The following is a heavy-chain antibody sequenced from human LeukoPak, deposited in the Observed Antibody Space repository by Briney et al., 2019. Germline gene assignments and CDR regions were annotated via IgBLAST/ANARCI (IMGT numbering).Heavy chain of an antibody. CDR3: AKDKVLLWFGGPFDY. J-gene: IGHJ4*02. Sequence: GGSLRLSCAASGFTFDDYAIHWVRQAPGKVLEWVSGISWNSGSIGYADSVKGRFTISRDNAKNSLYLQMNSLRAEDTALSYCAKDKVLLWFGGPFDYWGQGTLVTVSS. CDR2: ISWNSGSI. D-gene: IGHD3-10*01. CDR1: GFTFDDYA. V-gene: IGHV3-9*01.